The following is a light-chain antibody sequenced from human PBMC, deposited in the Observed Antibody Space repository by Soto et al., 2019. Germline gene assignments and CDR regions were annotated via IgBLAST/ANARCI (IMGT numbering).Light chain of an antibody. V-gene: IGKV1-5*01. CDR1: QSISSW. CDR2: DAS. J-gene: IGKJ2*01. CDR3: QQYNSYLYT. Sequence: DIQMTQSPSTLYASVGDRVTITCRASQSISSWWAWYQQKPGKAPKLLIYDASSLESGVPSRFSGRGSGTEFTLTISSLQPDDFATYYCQQYNSYLYTFGQGTKLEIK.